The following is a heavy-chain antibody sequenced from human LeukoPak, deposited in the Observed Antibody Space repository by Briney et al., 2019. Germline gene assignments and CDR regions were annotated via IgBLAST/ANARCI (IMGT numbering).Heavy chain of an antibody. V-gene: IGHV1-69*13. CDR1: GYTFTDYG. Sequence: SVKVSCKASGYTFTDYGISWVRQAPGQGLEWMGGIIPIFGTANYAQKFQGRVTITADESTSTAYMELSSLRSEDTAVYYCARVPYPSHDGYPAPLDYWGQGTLVTVSS. D-gene: IGHD3-22*01. CDR2: IIPIFGTA. J-gene: IGHJ4*02. CDR3: ARVPYPSHDGYPAPLDY.